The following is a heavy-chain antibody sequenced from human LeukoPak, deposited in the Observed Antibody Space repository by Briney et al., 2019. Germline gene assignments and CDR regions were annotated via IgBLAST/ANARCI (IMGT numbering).Heavy chain of an antibody. D-gene: IGHD4-17*01. J-gene: IGHJ6*03. CDR1: GYTFTSYG. V-gene: IGHV1-18*01. CDR2: ISAYNGNT. CDR3: ASIKDYGDKYYYYYYMDV. Sequence: ASVKVSCKASGYTFTSYGISWVRQAPGQGLEWMGWISAYNGNTNYAQKLQGRVTMTTDTSTSTAYMELRSLRSDDTAVYYCASIKDYGDKYYYYYYMDVWGKGTTVTVSS.